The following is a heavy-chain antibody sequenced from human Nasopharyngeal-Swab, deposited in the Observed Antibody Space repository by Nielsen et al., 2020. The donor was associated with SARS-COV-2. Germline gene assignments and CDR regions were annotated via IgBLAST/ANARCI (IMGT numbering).Heavy chain of an antibody. J-gene: IGHJ4*02. D-gene: IGHD2-2*01. CDR2: IGTAGDT. Sequence: GESLKISCAASGFTFSSYDMHWVRQATGKGLEWVSAIGTAGDTYYPGSVKGRFTISRENAKNSLYLQMNSLRAEDTAVYYCARDYCSSTSCYDYWGQGTLVTVSS. CDR1: GFTFSSYD. V-gene: IGHV3-13*04. CDR3: ARDYCSSTSCYDY.